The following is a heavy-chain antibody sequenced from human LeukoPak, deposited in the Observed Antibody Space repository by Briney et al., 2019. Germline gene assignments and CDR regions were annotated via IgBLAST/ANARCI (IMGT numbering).Heavy chain of an antibody. V-gene: IGHV1-18*01. CDR2: ISAYNGNT. CDR1: GYTFTSYG. J-gene: IGHJ6*03. CDR3: AAEGGGVPGAMSWFQYYYYYMDV. Sequence: ASVKVSCKASGYTFTSYGISWVRQAPGQGLEWMGWISAYNGNTNYAQKFKGRGTMTTDTLTTTAHMELRSLRSDHPAVYYCAAEGGGVPGAMSWFQYYYYYMDVWGKGTTVIVSS. D-gene: IGHD2-2*01.